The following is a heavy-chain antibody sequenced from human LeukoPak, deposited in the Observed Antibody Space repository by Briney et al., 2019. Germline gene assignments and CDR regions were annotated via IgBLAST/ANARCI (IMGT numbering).Heavy chain of an antibody. Sequence: ASVKVSCKASGGTFSSYAISWVRQAPGQGLEWMGGIIPIFGTANYAQKFQGRVTITADESTSTAYMELSSLRSEDTAVYYCARGRGQQLVHAFDIWGQGTMVTVSS. V-gene: IGHV1-69*13. J-gene: IGHJ3*02. CDR3: ARGRGQQLVHAFDI. CDR1: GGTFSSYA. CDR2: IIPIFGTA. D-gene: IGHD6-6*01.